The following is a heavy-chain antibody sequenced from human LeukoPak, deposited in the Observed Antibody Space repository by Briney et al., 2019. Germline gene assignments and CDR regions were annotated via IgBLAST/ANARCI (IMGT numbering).Heavy chain of an antibody. CDR3: ARHVKGIWGSYRLIDY. CDR1: GCSFTSYW. CDR2: IYPGDSDT. J-gene: IGHJ4*02. Sequence: GESLKISCKGSGCSFTSYWIGWVRQMPGKGLEWMGIIYPGDSDTRYSPSFQGQVTISADKSISTAYLQWSSLKASDTAMYYCARHVKGIWGSYRLIDYWGQGTLVTVSS. D-gene: IGHD3-16*02. V-gene: IGHV5-51*01.